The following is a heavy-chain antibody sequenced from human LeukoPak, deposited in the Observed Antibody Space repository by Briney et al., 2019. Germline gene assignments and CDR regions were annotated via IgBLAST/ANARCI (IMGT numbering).Heavy chain of an antibody. D-gene: IGHD3-3*01. CDR3: ARASFWSGYLNWFDP. J-gene: IGHJ5*02. CDR1: GGTFSSYA. CDR2: IIPIFGTA. Sequence: APVKVSCKASGGTFSSYAISWVRQAPGQGLEWMGGIIPIFGTANYAQKFQGRVTITADESTSTAYMELSSLRSEDTAVYYCARASFWSGYLNWFDPWGQGTLVTVSS. V-gene: IGHV1-69*13.